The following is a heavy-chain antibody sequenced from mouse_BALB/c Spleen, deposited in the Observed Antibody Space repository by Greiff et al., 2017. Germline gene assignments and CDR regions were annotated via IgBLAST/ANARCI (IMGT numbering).Heavy chain of an antibody. V-gene: IGHV5-6*01. CDR1: GFTFSSYG. Sequence: EVQLVESGGDLVKPGGSLKLSCAASGFTFSSYGMSWVRQTPDKRLEWVATISSGGSTYYPDTVKGRFTISRDNAKNTLYLQMSSLKSEDTAMYYCARHVNGNYVAMDYWGQGTSVTVSS. CDR2: ISSGGST. J-gene: IGHJ4*01. D-gene: IGHD2-1*01. CDR3: ARHVNGNYVAMDY.